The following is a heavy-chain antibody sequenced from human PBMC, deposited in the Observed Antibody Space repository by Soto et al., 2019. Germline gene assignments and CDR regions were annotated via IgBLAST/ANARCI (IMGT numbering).Heavy chain of an antibody. V-gene: IGHV3-11*01. Sequence: QVQLVESGGGLVKPGGSLRLSCAASGFTFSDYYMSWIRQAPGNGLECVSYISNRGSTIYYADSVKGRFTISRDNAKNSLYLQMNSLRAEDTAVYYCARLGGLLWSGYYHIDYWGQGTLVTVSS. D-gene: IGHD3-3*01. CDR1: GFTFSDYY. CDR3: ARLGGLLWSGYYHIDY. J-gene: IGHJ4*02. CDR2: ISNRGSTI.